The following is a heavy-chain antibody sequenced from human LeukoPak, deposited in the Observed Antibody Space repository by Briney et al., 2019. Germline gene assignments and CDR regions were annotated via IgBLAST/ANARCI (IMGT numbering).Heavy chain of an antibody. D-gene: IGHD3-9*01. CDR3: ARGSMPGTGLSFDY. V-gene: IGHV3-53*05. J-gene: IGHJ4*02. CDR1: GFTIGKSD. CDR2: VYTGGRT. Sequence: GGSLRLSCATSGFTIGKSDMAWVRQAPGKGLEWVSIVYTGGRTFHADSVKGRFTMSRDQSKNTVGLQMNSLRSEDTALYYCARGSMPGTGLSFDYWGQGTQVSVSS.